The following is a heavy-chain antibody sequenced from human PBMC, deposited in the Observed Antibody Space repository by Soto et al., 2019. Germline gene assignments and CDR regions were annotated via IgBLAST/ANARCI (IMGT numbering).Heavy chain of an antibody. CDR1: GYTFTSYG. V-gene: IGHV1-18*01. D-gene: IGHD3-9*01. CDR2: ISAYNGNT. CDR3: ARVCDILTGYCDWFDP. Sequence: ASVKVSCKASGYTFTSYGISWVRQAPGQGLEWMGWISAYNGNTNYAQKLQGRVTMTTDTSTSTAYMELRSLRSDDTALYYCARVCDILTGYCDWFDPWGQGTLVTVSS. J-gene: IGHJ5*02.